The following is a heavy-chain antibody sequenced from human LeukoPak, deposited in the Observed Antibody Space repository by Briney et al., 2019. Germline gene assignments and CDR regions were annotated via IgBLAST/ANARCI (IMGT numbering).Heavy chain of an antibody. J-gene: IGHJ4*02. CDR1: GGSYSGYY. CDR2: INHSGST. CDR3: ARVGRYTYGYSSPYSFDY. V-gene: IGHV4-34*01. Sequence: SETLSLTCAVYGGSYSGYYWSWIRQPPGEGLEWIGEINHSGSTNYNPSLKSRVTISVDTSKNQFSLKLSSVTAADTALYYCARVGRYTYGYSSPYSFDYWGQGTLVTVSS. D-gene: IGHD5-18*01.